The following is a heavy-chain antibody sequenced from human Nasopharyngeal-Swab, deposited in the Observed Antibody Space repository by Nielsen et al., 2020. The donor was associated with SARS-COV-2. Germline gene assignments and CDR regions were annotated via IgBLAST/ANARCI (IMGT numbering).Heavy chain of an antibody. D-gene: IGHD1-26*01. V-gene: IGHV3-23*01. J-gene: IGHJ4*02. CDR2: ISGSGGST. CDR1: GFTFSSYA. Sequence: GESLKISCAASGFTFSSYAMSWVRQAPGKGLEWVSAISGSGGSTYYADSVKGWFTISRDNSKNTLYLQMNSLRAEDTAVYYCARVGATNRNYFDYWGQGTLVTVSS. CDR3: ARVGATNRNYFDY.